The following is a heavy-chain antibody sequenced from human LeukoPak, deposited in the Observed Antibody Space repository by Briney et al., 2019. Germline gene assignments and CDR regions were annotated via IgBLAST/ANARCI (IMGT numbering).Heavy chain of an antibody. Sequence: PGGSLRLSCAASGFTFSSYGIHWVRQAPGKGLEWVAFIRYDGSNKYYADSVKGRFTISRDNSKNTLYLQMNSLRAEDTAVYYCAKGPDELWFGEFADYWGQGTLVTVSS. CDR2: IRYDGSNK. V-gene: IGHV3-30*02. CDR1: GFTFSSYG. CDR3: AKGPDELWFGEFADY. D-gene: IGHD3-10*01. J-gene: IGHJ4*02.